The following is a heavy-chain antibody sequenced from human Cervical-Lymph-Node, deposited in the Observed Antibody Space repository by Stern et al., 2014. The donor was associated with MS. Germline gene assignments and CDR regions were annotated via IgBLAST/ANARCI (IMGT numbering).Heavy chain of an antibody. CDR2: IYHTGTT. Sequence: QLQLQESGPGLVKPSETLSLTCTVSDGSISNYYWTWIRQSPGKGLEWIGYIYHTGTTSYNPSLKSRVTLSVDTSKNQFSLRLRSVTAADTAVYFCARDQLAPCVHGEYCDYNGLDVWGRGTTVTVSS. D-gene: IGHD2/OR15-2a*01. CDR3: ARDQLAPCVHGEYCDYNGLDV. CDR1: DGSISNYY. J-gene: IGHJ6*02. V-gene: IGHV4-59*01.